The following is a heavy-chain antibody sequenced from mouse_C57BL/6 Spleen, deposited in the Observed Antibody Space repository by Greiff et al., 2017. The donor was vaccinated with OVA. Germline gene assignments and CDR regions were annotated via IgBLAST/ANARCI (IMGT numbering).Heavy chain of an antibody. V-gene: IGHV3-6*01. CDR1: GYSITSGYY. CDR2: ISYDGSN. CDR3: AKDRDAMDY. D-gene: IGHD3-1*01. J-gene: IGHJ4*01. Sequence: EVKLQESGPGLVKPSQSLSLTCSVTGYSITSGYYWNWIRQFPGNKLEWMGYISYDGSNNYNPSLKNRISITRDTSKNQLFLKLNAVTTEDTATYYCAKDRDAMDYWGQGTSVTVSS.